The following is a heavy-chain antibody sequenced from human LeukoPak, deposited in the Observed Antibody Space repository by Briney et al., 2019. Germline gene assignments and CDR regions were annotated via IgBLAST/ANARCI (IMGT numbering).Heavy chain of an antibody. CDR1: GGSISSYY. V-gene: IGHV4-59*01. Sequence: KPSETLSLTCTVSGGSISSYYWSWIRQTPGKGLEWIGYIYYSGSTNYNPSLKSRVTISVDTSKNQFSLKLSSVTAADTAVYYCARGIAAAGTSFEDWGQGTLVTVSS. J-gene: IGHJ4*02. CDR2: IYYSGST. D-gene: IGHD6-13*01. CDR3: ARGIAAAGTSFED.